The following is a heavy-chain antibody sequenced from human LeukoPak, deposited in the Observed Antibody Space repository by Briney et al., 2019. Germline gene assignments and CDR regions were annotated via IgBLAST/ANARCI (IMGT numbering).Heavy chain of an antibody. Sequence: PSETLSLTCTVSGGSISGSYYYWSWIRQPPGKGLEWSGYIYYSGSTYYNPSLKSRVTISLDTSKTQFSLSLSSVTAADTAVYYCARAGGLYSNYAYYYYYMDVWGEGTTVTVSS. J-gene: IGHJ6*03. CDR2: IYYSGST. V-gene: IGHV4-30-4*08. CDR3: ARAGGLYSNYAYYYYYMDV. D-gene: IGHD4-11*01. CDR1: GGSISGSYYY.